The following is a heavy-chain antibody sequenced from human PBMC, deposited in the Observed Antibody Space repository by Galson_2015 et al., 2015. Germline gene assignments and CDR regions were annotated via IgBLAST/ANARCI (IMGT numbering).Heavy chain of an antibody. CDR1: GASISSYY. CDR3: ARAGDAYNPFNY. D-gene: IGHD5-24*01. V-gene: IGHV4-59*01. Sequence: ETLSLTCTVSGASISSYYWSWIRQPPGKGLEWIGYIYYSGSINYNSSLKSRVTMSMDTSKNQFYLRLNSVTAADTGVYYCARAGDAYNPFNYWGQGILVSVSS. CDR2: IYYSGSI. J-gene: IGHJ4*02.